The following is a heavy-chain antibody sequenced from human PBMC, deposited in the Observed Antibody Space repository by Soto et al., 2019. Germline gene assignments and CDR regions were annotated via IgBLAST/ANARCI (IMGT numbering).Heavy chain of an antibody. CDR2: IYYSGST. V-gene: IGHV4-31*03. J-gene: IGHJ2*01. Sequence: SETLSLTCTVSGGSISSGGYYWSWIRQHPGKGLEWIGYIYYSGSTYYNPSLKSRVTISVDTSKNQFSLKLSSVTAADTAVYYCASGVSTIFGVVIAPGYFDLWGRGTLVTVSS. D-gene: IGHD3-3*01. CDR1: GGSISSGGYY. CDR3: ASGVSTIFGVVIAPGYFDL.